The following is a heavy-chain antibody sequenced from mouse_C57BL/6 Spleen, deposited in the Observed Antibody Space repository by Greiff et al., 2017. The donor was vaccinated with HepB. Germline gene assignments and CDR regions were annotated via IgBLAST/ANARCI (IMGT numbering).Heavy chain of an antibody. CDR1: GYTFTSYW. D-gene: IGHD2-1*01. CDR3: ARSPIYYGNYGSYAMDY. CDR2: IDPSDSET. Sequence: QVQLKQPGAELVRPGSSVKLSCKASGYTFTSYWMHWVKQRPIQGLEWIGNIDPSDSETHYNQKFKDKATLTVDKSSSTAYMQLSSLTSEDSAVYYCARSPIYYGNYGSYAMDYWGQGTSVTVSS. J-gene: IGHJ4*01. V-gene: IGHV1-52*01.